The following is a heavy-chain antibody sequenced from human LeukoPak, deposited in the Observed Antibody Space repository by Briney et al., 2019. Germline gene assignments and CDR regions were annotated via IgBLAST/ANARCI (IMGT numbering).Heavy chain of an antibody. CDR3: ARDPIRAMVRSYFDL. J-gene: IGHJ2*01. Sequence: PGGSLRLSCTASGFTFNNYWMHWVRQPPGKGLVWVSRIYSDDSSSTTYADSVKGRFTISRDNAKNTLYLQMNSLRAEDTAVYYCARDPIRAMVRSYFDLWGRGTLVTVSS. D-gene: IGHD3-10*01. CDR1: GFTFNNYW. CDR2: IYSDDSSST. V-gene: IGHV3-74*01.